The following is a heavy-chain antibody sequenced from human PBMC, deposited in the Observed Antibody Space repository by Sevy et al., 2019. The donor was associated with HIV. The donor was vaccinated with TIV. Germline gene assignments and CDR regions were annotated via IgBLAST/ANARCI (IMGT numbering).Heavy chain of an antibody. V-gene: IGHV4-38-2*02. CDR1: GYSISSAYS. CDR3: SSFGRLIIINDDTFEI. J-gene: IGHJ3*02. Sequence: SETLSLTCTVSGYSISSAYSWGWIRQPPGKGLEWIANIYHDGSTYYNPSLNSRVTISIDTSKNQFSLKLSLVTAADTAVYYCSSFGRLIIINDDTFEIWGQGTMVTVSS. D-gene: IGHD3-9*01. CDR2: IYHDGST.